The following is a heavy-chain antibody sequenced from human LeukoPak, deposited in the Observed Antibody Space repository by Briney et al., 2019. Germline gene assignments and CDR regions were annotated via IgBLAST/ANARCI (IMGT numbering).Heavy chain of an antibody. Sequence: PGESLKISCKGSRYSFTSYWVGWVSQMRGKGLEWMRIIYPGDSDTRYSPSFHGQVTISADKSISTAYLQWSSLKASDTAMYYCARRGYYYDSSAYYRPLHAFDIWGQGTMVTVSS. CDR3: ARRGYYYDSSAYYRPLHAFDI. J-gene: IGHJ3*02. CDR1: RYSFTSYW. CDR2: IYPGDSDT. D-gene: IGHD3-22*01. V-gene: IGHV5-51*03.